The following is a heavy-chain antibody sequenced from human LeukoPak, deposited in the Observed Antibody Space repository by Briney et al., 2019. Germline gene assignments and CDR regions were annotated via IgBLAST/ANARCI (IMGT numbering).Heavy chain of an antibody. CDR3: TTVDGYCSSTSCYSHFQH. V-gene: IGHV3-15*01. D-gene: IGHD2-2*01. CDR1: GFTFSNAW. Sequence: GGSLRLSCAASGFTFSNAWMSWVRQAPGKGLEWVGRIKSKTDGGTTDYAAPVKGRFTISRDDSKNTLYLQMNSLKTEDPAVYYCTTVDGYCSSTSCYSHFQHWGQGTLVTVSS. CDR2: IKSKTDGGTT. J-gene: IGHJ1*01.